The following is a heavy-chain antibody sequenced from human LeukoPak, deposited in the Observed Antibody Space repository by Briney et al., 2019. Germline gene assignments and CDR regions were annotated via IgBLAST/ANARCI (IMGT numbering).Heavy chain of an antibody. J-gene: IGHJ6*02. CDR3: ARVRGYCSSTSCWDYYYYGMDV. V-gene: IGHV4-4*02. CDR2: IYRSGST. Sequence: SETLSLTCAVSGGSISSSNWWSWVRQPPGKGLEWIGEIYRSGSTNYNPPLKSRVTISVDKSKNQFSLKLSSVTAADTAVYYCARVRGYCSSTSCWDYYYYGMDVWGQGTTVTVSS. CDR1: GGSISSSNW. D-gene: IGHD2-2*01.